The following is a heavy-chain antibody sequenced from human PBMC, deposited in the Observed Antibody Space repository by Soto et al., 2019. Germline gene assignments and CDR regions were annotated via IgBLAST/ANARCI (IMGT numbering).Heavy chain of an antibody. J-gene: IGHJ5*02. Sequence: QVQLQESGPGLVKPSETLSLTCTVSGGSISSYYWSWIRQPPGKGLEWIGYIYYSGSTNYNPSLKSRVTISADTSKNQFSLKLSSVTAADTAVYYCARATTVTTYWFDPWGQGTLVTVSS. CDR1: GGSISSYY. D-gene: IGHD4-17*01. V-gene: IGHV4-59*08. CDR2: IYYSGST. CDR3: ARATTVTTYWFDP.